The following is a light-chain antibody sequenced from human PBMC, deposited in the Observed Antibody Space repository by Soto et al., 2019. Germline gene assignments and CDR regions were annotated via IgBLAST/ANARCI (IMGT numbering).Light chain of an antibody. J-gene: IGLJ6*01. V-gene: IGLV1-40*01. Sequence: QSVLTQPPSVSGAPGQTITIFCTGSSSNFGARYDVHWYKPLPGGAPNVLIYGNKYRPSGVPDRFSGSKSGTSASLAITGLQADDEGDYVCQSYDISLAAYVFGTGTMLTVL. CDR2: GNK. CDR3: QSYDISLAAYV. CDR1: SSNFGARYD.